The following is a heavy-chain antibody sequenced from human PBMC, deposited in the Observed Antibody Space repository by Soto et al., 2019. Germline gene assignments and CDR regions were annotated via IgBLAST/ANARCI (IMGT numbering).Heavy chain of an antibody. Sequence: EASVKVSCKASGYTFTSYDINWVRQATGQGLEWMGWMNPNSGNTGYAQKFQGRVTMTRNTSISTAYMELSSLRSEDTAVYYCARGDVGATTINWFDPWGQGTLVTVSS. CDR1: GYTFTSYD. D-gene: IGHD1-26*01. CDR3: ARGDVGATTINWFDP. J-gene: IGHJ5*02. V-gene: IGHV1-8*01. CDR2: MNPNSGNT.